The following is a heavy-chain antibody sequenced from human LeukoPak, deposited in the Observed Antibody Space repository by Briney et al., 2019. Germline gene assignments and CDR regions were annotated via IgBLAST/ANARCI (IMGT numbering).Heavy chain of an antibody. J-gene: IGHJ6*02. V-gene: IGHV1-46*01. D-gene: IGHD2-8*02. CDR2: INPSGGST. CDR3: ARDQGLVEGPPLTKEGYYDMDV. CDR1: GYTFTSYY. Sequence: ASVKVSSKASGYTFTSYYMHWVRQAPGQGLEWMGIINPSGGSTSYAQKFQGRVTMTRDTSTSTVYMELSSLRSEDTAVYYCARDQGLVEGPPLTKEGYYDMDVWGQGTTVTVSS.